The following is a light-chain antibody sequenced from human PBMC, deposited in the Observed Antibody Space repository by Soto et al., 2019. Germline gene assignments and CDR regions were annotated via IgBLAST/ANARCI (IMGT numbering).Light chain of an antibody. CDR1: QSVSSS. CDR3: QQYDNWPYT. V-gene: IGKV3-15*01. Sequence: EIVVTQSPATLSVSPVERVTLSCMASQSVSSSLAWYQQRPGQAPRLLIYGASTRATAIPARFSGSGSGTEFTLTIGSLQSEDFAVYFCQQYDNWPYTCGQGTKGDIK. J-gene: IGKJ2*01. CDR2: GAS.